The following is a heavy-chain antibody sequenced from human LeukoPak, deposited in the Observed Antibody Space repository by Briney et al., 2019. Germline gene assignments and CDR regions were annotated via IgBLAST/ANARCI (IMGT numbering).Heavy chain of an antibody. CDR2: SSTTGNTI. V-gene: IGHV3-48*02. Sequence: GGSLGLSCAASGFTFSAYSMIWVRQAPGKGLEWVSYSSTTGNTIHYTDSVKGRFTVSRDNAKNSLFLQMNSLRDEDTAVYYCARRGGGGRSDALDIWGQGTMVTVSS. CDR1: GFTFSAYS. CDR3: ARRGGGGRSDALDI. D-gene: IGHD2-21*01. J-gene: IGHJ3*02.